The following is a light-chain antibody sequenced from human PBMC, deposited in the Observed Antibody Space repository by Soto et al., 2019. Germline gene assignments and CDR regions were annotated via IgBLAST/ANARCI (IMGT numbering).Light chain of an antibody. J-gene: IGKJ3*01. Sequence: EIVMTQSPATLSVSPGERATLSCRASQSVSSNLAWYQQKPGQAPRLLIYGASNRATDIPDRFSGRGSGTDFTLTISSLQPEDFATYYCQQCVNYPFTFGPGTKVDI. V-gene: IGKV3D-15*01. CDR2: GAS. CDR3: QQCVNYPFT. CDR1: QSVSSN.